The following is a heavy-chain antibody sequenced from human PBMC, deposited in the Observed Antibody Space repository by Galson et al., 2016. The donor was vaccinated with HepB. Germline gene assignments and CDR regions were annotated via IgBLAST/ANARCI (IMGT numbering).Heavy chain of an antibody. CDR2: ITGSGSHT. V-gene: IGHV3-23*01. Sequence: SLRLSCAASGFTFTSYTMVWVRQAPGKGLDWVSGITGSGSHTYYAASVKGRFTISRDNSKNIVTLQMDNLRAEDTALYYCANDRAVATDLDHWGQGTLVTVSS. CDR3: ANDRAVATDLDH. J-gene: IGHJ4*02. CDR1: GFTFTSYT. D-gene: IGHD5-12*01.